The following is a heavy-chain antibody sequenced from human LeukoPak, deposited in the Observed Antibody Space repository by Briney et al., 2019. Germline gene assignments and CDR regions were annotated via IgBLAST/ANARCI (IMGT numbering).Heavy chain of an antibody. J-gene: IGHJ4*02. Sequence: GGSLRLSCAASGFTFSGSAMHWVRQAPGQGLEWMGWINPNSGGTNYAQKFQGRVTMTRDTSISTAYMELSRLRSDDTAVYYCARDIDDILTGYSYFDYWGQGTLVTVSS. CDR2: INPNSGGT. V-gene: IGHV1-2*02. D-gene: IGHD3-9*01. CDR1: GFTFSGSA. CDR3: ARDIDDILTGYSYFDY.